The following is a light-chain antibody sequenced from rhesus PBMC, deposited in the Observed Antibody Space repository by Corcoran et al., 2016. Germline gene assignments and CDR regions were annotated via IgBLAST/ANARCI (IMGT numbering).Light chain of an antibody. CDR3: CSNRSGSTFV. J-gene: IGLJ6*01. V-gene: IGLV2S9*01. CDR1: SSDIGSYND. CDR2: DVS. Sequence: QSALTQTPSVTRSLGQSVTNSCTVTSSDIGSYNDVSWYQQHPGTAPTLLIYDVSKRPSRDSDRFSGSTSGNTASLTISGLPAEDEADYYCCSNRSGSTFVFGSGTKVTVL.